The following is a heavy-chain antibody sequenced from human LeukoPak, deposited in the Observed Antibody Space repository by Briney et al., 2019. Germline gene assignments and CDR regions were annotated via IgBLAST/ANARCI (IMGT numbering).Heavy chain of an antibody. D-gene: IGHD4-23*01. V-gene: IGHV3-9*02. CDR3: AKDSDYGGNSGGFDY. CDR1: GFTSDDYA. Sequence: GRSLRLSCAASGFTSDDYAMHWVRRAPGKGLEWVSGISWNSGSIGYADSVKGRFTISRDNAKNSLYLQMNSLRAEDTALYYCAKDSDYGGNSGGFDYWGQGTLVNVSS. CDR2: ISWNSGSI. J-gene: IGHJ4*02.